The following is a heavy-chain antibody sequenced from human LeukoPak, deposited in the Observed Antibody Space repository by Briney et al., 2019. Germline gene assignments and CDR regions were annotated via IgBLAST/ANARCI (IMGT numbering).Heavy chain of an antibody. V-gene: IGHV3-66*01. CDR2: IYSGGST. Sequence: GSLRLSCAASGFTVSSNYMSWVRQAPGKGLEWVSVIYSGGSTYYADSVKGRFTISRDNSKNTLYLQMNSLRAEDTAVYYCARDQVVEGSLKPWGQGTLVTVSS. CDR1: GFTVSSNY. D-gene: IGHD1-26*01. CDR3: ARDQVVEGSLKP. J-gene: IGHJ5*02.